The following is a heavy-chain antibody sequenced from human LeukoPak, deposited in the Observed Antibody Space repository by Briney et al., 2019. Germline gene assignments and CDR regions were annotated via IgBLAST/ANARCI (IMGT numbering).Heavy chain of an antibody. CDR3: ARSTYYYDSSGYMEDQFDY. CDR1: GGTFSSYA. CDR2: IIPILGIA. V-gene: IGHV1-69*04. J-gene: IGHJ4*02. D-gene: IGHD3-22*01. Sequence: SVKVSCKASGGTFSSYAISWVRQAPGQGLEWMGRIIPILGIANYAQKFQGRVTITADKSTSTAYMELSSLRSEDTAVYYCARSTYYYDSSGYMEDQFDYWGQGTLVTVSS.